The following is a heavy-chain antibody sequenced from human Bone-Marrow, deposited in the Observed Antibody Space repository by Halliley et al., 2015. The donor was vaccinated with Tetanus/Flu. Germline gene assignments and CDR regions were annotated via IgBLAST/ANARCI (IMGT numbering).Heavy chain of an antibody. CDR3: ARDEVEFALDI. J-gene: IGHJ3*02. D-gene: IGHD3-10*01. Sequence: SLRLSCASSGFTFSDYGMSWVRQAPGKGLEWVSGINWNGVNTGYADSVKGRFTISRDNAKNSLYLQMTSLRAEGTALYYCARDEVEFALDIWGQGTKVTVSS. CDR1: GFTFSDYG. CDR2: INWNGVNT. V-gene: IGHV3-20*04.